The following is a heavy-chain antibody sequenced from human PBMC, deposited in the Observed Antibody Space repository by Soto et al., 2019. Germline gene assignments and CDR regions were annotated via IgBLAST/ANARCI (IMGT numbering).Heavy chain of an antibody. J-gene: IGHJ4*02. V-gene: IGHV1-46*01. CDR3: ARDHIHTDTAMVPGFDY. Sequence: ASVKVSCKASGYTFTSYYMHWVRQAPGQGLEWMGIINPSGGSTSYAQKFQGRVTMTRDTSTSTVYMELSSLRSEDTAVYYCARDHIHTDTAMVPGFDYWGQGTLVTVSS. CDR1: GYTFTSYY. D-gene: IGHD5-18*01. CDR2: INPSGGST.